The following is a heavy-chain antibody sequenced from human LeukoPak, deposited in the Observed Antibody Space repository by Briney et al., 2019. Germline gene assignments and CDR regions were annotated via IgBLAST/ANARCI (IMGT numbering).Heavy chain of an antibody. J-gene: IGHJ6*02. CDR1: GFTFSSYG. V-gene: IGHV3-33*01. CDR2: IWYDGSNK. CDR3: ARESLEYYGMDV. Sequence: GGSLRLSCAAPGFTFSSYGMHWVRQAPGKGLEWVAVIWYDGSNKYYADSVKGRFTISRDNSKNTLYLQMNSLRAEDTAVYYCARESLEYYGMDVWGQGTTVTVSS. D-gene: IGHD3-3*01.